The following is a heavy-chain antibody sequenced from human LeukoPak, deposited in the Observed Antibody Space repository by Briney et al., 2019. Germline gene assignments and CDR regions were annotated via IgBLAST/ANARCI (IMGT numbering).Heavy chain of an antibody. Sequence: SETLSLTCDVSGDSVGSSNYFWDWIRQPPGQGLEWIGSIYRGANIFYSASLKSRVTIFADTSKNQLSLKLSSLTAADTAVYYCARRKGLLDYFDFWGQGTLATASS. CDR1: GDSVGSSNYF. V-gene: IGHV4-39*01. CDR2: IYRGANI. CDR3: ARRKGLLDYFDF. J-gene: IGHJ4*02.